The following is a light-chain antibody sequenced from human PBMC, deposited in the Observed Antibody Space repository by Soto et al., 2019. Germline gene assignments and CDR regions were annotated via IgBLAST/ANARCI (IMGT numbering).Light chain of an antibody. CDR3: CSYACSSTHVV. Sequence: QSVLTQPASVSGSPGQSITISCTGTSSDVGSYNLVSWYQQHPGKAPKLMIYEGSKRPSGVSNRFSGSKSGNTASLTISGLHAEDEAYYYCCSYACSSTHVVFGGGTKVTVL. V-gene: IGLV2-23*01. CDR2: EGS. CDR1: SSDVGSYNL. J-gene: IGLJ2*01.